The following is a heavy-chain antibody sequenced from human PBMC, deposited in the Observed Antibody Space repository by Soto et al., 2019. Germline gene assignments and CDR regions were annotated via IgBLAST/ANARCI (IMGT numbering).Heavy chain of an antibody. CDR1: GFTFSSYA. Sequence: EVQLLESGGGLVQPGGSLRLSCAASGFTFSSYAMNWVRQAPGKGLEWVSVISGSGGSTYYADTVKGRFTISRDNSKNTLYLQMNSLRAEDTAVYYCAKRTVGWYFDLWGRGTLVTVSS. CDR3: AKRTVGWYFDL. V-gene: IGHV3-23*01. D-gene: IGHD4-17*01. CDR2: ISGSGGST. J-gene: IGHJ2*01.